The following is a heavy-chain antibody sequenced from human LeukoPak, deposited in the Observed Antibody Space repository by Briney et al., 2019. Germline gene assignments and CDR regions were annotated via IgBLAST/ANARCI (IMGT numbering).Heavy chain of an antibody. D-gene: IGHD3-10*01. V-gene: IGHV4-39*01. J-gene: IGHJ5*02. CDR2: IYYSGST. Sequence: SETLSLTCTVSGGSISSSSYYWGWVRQPPGKGLEWIGSIYYSGSTYYNPSLKSRVTISVDTSKNQFSLKLSSVTAADTAVYYCARHRDYYGSGSYLNWFDHWGQGTLVTVSS. CDR1: GGSISSSSYY. CDR3: ARHRDYYGSGSYLNWFDH.